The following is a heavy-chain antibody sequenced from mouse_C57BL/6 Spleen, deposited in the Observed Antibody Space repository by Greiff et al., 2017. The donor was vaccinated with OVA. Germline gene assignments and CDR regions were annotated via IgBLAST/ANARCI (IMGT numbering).Heavy chain of an antibody. Sequence: VQLQQSGPELVKPGASVKISCKASGYAFSSSWMNWVKQRPGKGLEWIGRIYPGDGDTNYNGKFKGKATLTADKSSSPAYMQLSSLTSEDAAVYSCAREATSFDYWGQGTTLTVSS. CDR2: IYPGDGDT. CDR1: GYAFSSSW. CDR3: AREATSFDY. V-gene: IGHV1-82*01. J-gene: IGHJ2*01.